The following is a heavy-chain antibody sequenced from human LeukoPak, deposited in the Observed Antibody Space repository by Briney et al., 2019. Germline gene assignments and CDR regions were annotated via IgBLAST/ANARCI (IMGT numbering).Heavy chain of an antibody. V-gene: IGHV1-46*01. CDR2: INPSGGST. CDR1: GYTFTSYY. CDR3: ARERTLTRIGVATQLAY. Sequence: ASVKVSCKASGYTFTSYYMHWVRQAPGQGLEWMGMINPSGGSTSYAQKFQGRVTMTRDTSTSTVYMELSSLRSEDTAVYYCARERTLTRIGVATQLAYWGQGTLVTVSS. D-gene: IGHD4-17*01. J-gene: IGHJ4*02.